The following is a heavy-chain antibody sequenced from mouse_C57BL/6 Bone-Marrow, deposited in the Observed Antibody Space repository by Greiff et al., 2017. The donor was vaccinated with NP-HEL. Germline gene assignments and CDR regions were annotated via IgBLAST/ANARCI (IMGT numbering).Heavy chain of an antibody. J-gene: IGHJ3*01. CDR3: ARGNGYGGFAY. V-gene: IGHV1-81*01. Sequence: QVQLKQSGAELARPGASVKLSCKASGYTFTSYGISWVKQRTGQGLEWIGEIYPRSGNTYYNEKFKGKATLTADKSSSTAYMELRSLTSEDSAVYFCARGNGYGGFAYWGQGTLVTVSA. CDR1: GYTFTSYG. D-gene: IGHD1-1*01. CDR2: IYPRSGNT.